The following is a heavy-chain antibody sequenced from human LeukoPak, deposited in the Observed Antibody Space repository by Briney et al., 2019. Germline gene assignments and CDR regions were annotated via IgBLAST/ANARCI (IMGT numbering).Heavy chain of an antibody. J-gene: IGHJ3*02. CDR2: ISAYNGNT. CDR1: GYTFTSYG. CDR3: ARGDTMIVVDAFDI. V-gene: IGHV1-18*01. Sequence: GASVKVSCKDSGYTFTSYGISWVRQAPGQGLEWMGWISAYNGNTNYAQKLQGRVTMTTDTSTSTAYMELRSLRSDDTAVYYCARGDTMIVVDAFDIWGRGTMVTVSS. D-gene: IGHD3-22*01.